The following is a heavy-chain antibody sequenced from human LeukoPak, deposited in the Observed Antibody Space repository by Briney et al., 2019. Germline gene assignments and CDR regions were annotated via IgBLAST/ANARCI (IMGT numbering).Heavy chain of an antibody. CDR2: IYYSGST. Sequence: RSSETLSLTCTVSGGSISGTSYYWGWIRQPPGKGLEWIGSIYYSGSTYYNPSLKSRVTISVDTSKNQFSLKLSSVTAADTALYYCARDRKYYYHMDVWGKGTTVTVSS. CDR3: ARDRKYYYHMDV. D-gene: IGHD1-14*01. CDR1: GGSISGTSYY. V-gene: IGHV4-39*07. J-gene: IGHJ6*03.